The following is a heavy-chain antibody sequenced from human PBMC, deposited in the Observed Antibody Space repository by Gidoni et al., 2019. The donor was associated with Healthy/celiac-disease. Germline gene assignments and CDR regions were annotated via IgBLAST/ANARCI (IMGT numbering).Heavy chain of an antibody. V-gene: IGHV3-48*02. J-gene: IGHJ6*02. Sequence: EVQLVESGGGLVQPGGSLRLSCAASGFTFSSYSMNWVRQAPGKGLEWVSYISSSSSTIYYADSVKGRFTIARDNAKNSLYLQMNSLRDEDTAVYYCARDYYGAGSYYKNYYYGMDVWGQGTTVTVSS. CDR2: ISSSSSTI. CDR3: ARDYYGAGSYYKNYYYGMDV. D-gene: IGHD3-10*01. CDR1: GFTFSSYS.